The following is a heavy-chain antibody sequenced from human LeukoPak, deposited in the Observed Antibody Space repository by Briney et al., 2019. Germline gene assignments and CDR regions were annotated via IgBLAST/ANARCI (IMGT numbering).Heavy chain of an antibody. CDR1: GGSIRSSSYY. Sequence: PSETLSLTCTVSGGSIRSSSYYWGWISQPRGKGLEWIVCIYYSGSTYYNPSLNSRVTISVHTSKNQSSLKLSSVTAADTAVYYCSRPAMVRGEDYWGQGTLVTVSS. D-gene: IGHD3-10*01. CDR3: SRPAMVRGEDY. CDR2: IYYSGST. V-gene: IGHV4-39*01. J-gene: IGHJ4*02.